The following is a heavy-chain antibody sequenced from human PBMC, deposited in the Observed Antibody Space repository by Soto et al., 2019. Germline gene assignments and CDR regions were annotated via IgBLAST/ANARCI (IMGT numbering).Heavy chain of an antibody. CDR1: GYTFTSYD. CDR2: ITPISGKA. V-gene: IGHV1-69*10. Sequence: ASVKVSCKASGYTFTSYDINWVRQATGQGLEWMGWITPISGKADYAQKFQGRVTITADKSTSTAYMELSSLRSEDTAVYYCARTWLDSSSWLYFDYWGQGTLVTVSS. D-gene: IGHD6-13*01. CDR3: ARTWLDSSSWLYFDY. J-gene: IGHJ4*02.